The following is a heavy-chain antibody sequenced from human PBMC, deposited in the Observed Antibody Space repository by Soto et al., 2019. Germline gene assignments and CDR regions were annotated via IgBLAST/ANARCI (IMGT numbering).Heavy chain of an antibody. CDR1: GFTFSSYA. J-gene: IGHJ4*02. D-gene: IGHD3-10*01. Sequence: GGSLRLSCAASGFTFSSYAMSWVRQAPGKGLEWVSAISGSGGSTYYADSVKGRFTISRDNSKNTLYLQMNSLRAEDTAVYYCAKDVATIWFGELSPSDYWGQGTLVTVSS. V-gene: IGHV3-23*01. CDR3: AKDVATIWFGELSPSDY. CDR2: ISGSGGST.